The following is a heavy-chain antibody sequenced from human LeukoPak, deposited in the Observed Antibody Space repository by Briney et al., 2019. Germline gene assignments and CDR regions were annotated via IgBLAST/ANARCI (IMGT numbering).Heavy chain of an antibody. D-gene: IGHD6-19*01. CDR3: AKVPNSGWIFDY. J-gene: IGHJ4*02. CDR1: GFTFSSYA. V-gene: IGHV3-23*01. Sequence: TGGSLRLSCAAFGFTFSSYAMSWVRQAPGKGLEWVSTISSSGASTWYADSVKGRFTISRDNSKNTLYLQMNSLRAEDTAVYYCAKVPNSGWIFDYWGQGTLVTVSS. CDR2: ISSSGAST.